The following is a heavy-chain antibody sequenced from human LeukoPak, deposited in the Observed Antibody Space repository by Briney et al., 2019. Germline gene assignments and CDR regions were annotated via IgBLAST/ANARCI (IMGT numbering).Heavy chain of an antibody. J-gene: IGHJ1*01. CDR1: GFTFSSYG. CDR3: ARVGEGGTEYFQH. D-gene: IGHD1-14*01. V-gene: IGHV3-33*01. CDR2: IWYDGSNK. Sequence: PGGSLRLSCAASGFTFSSYGIHWVRQAPGKGLEWVAVIWYDGSNKYYADSVKGRFTISRDNSKNTLYLQMNSLRAEDTAVYYCARVGEGGTEYFQHWGQGTLVTVSS.